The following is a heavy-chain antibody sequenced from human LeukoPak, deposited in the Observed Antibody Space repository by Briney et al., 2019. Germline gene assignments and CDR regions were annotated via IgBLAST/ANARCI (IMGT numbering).Heavy chain of an antibody. CDR2: IIPIFGTA. V-gene: IGHV1-69*06. CDR1: GGTFSSYA. CDR3: ARGLARTSMVTRGGVRFDY. J-gene: IGHJ4*02. D-gene: IGHD5-18*01. Sequence: SVKVSCKASGGTFSSYAISWVRQAPGQGLEWMGGIIPIFGTANYAQKFQGRVTITADKSTSTAYMELSSLRSEDTAVYYCARGLARTSMVTRGGVRFDYWGQGTLVTVSS.